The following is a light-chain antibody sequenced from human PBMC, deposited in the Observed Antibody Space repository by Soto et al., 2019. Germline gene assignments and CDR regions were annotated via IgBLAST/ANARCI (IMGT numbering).Light chain of an antibody. J-gene: IGLJ1*01. CDR2: DVS. Sequence: QSVLTQPRSVSGSPGQSVTIFCTGTSSDVGGYNYVSWYQQHPGKAPKLMIYDVSERPSGVPDRFSGSKSGNTASLTISGLQAEDEADYYCCSYAGSFYVFGTGTKVTVL. V-gene: IGLV2-11*01. CDR1: SSDVGGYNY. CDR3: CSYAGSFYV.